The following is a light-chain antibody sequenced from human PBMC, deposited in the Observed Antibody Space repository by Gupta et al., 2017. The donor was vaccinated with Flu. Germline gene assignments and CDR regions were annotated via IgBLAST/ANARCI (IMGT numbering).Light chain of an antibody. J-gene: IGKJ2*01. CDR3: QQHDVLPLT. CDR2: EAS. V-gene: IGKV1-33*01. CDR1: HDIRRF. Sequence: DIHMSPYPFPPSVPVGDRVTITCQASHDIRRFLDWYQQKPGKAPKVLIFEASNLDTGVPSRFSGSGFGTTFTFTISSLQPEDFATYYCQQHDVLPLTFGEGTKLEI.